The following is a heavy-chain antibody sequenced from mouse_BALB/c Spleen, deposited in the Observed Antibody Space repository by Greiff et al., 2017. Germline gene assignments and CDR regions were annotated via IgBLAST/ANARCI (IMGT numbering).Heavy chain of an antibody. CDR2: IRLKSNNYAT. D-gene: IGHD1-1*01. CDR1: GFTFSNYW. CDR3: TRSYDYGSSYYYYAMDY. V-gene: IGHV6-6*02. J-gene: IGHJ4*01. Sequence: EVQLVESGGGLVQPGGSMKLSCVASGFTFSNYWMNWVRQSPEKGLEWVAEIRLKSNNYATHYAESVKGRFTISRDDSKSSVYLQMNNLRAEDTGIYYCTRSYDYGSSYYYYAMDYWGQGTSVTVSS.